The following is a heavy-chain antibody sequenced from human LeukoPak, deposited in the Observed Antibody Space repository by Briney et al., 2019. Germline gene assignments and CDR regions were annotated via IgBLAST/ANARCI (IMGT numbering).Heavy chain of an antibody. V-gene: IGHV3-15*01. CDR3: TTSGGTTTRFVDY. CDR1: GFTFSNAW. Sequence: GGSLRLSCAASGFTFSNAWMSWVRQAPGKGLEWVGRIISKVDGGTADYAAPVKGRFTISRDDSKNTVYLQMNSLKTGDTAVYYCTTSGGTTTRFVDYWGQGNLVSVSS. J-gene: IGHJ4*02. CDR2: IISKVDGGTA. D-gene: IGHD2/OR15-2a*01.